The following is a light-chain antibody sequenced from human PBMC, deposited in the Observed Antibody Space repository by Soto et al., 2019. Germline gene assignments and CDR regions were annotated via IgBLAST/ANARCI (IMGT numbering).Light chain of an antibody. CDR1: ETISSSY. V-gene: IGKV3-20*01. J-gene: IGKJ4*01. Sequence: EIVLTQSPGTLSLSPGDRVTISCRTSETISSSYSAWYQQKPGQAPRLLVYAASIRAPGIPDRFSGSGSGTDFALTISSLDPGDFAVYFCQHYDGSLTFGGGTNIEI. CDR3: QHYDGSLT. CDR2: AAS.